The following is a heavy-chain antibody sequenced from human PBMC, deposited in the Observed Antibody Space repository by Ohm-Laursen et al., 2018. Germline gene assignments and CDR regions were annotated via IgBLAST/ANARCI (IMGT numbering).Heavy chain of an antibody. J-gene: IGHJ1*01. Sequence: GSLRLSCAASGFTFTTYDMHWVRQAPGKGLEWVSYMSSSGNTIYYADSVRGRFTISRDNAKNSLYLQMNSLRAEDTAVYYCARAGILRWPEYFQHWGQGTLVTVSS. V-gene: IGHV3-48*03. CDR3: ARAGILRWPEYFQH. CDR2: MSSSGNTI. CDR1: GFTFTTYD. D-gene: IGHD4-23*01.